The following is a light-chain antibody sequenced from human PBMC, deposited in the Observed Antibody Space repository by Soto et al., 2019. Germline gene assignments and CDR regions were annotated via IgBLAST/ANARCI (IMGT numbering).Light chain of an antibody. CDR2: ASS. Sequence: DIQMTQSPSSLSASVGDRVTIPCRASQSISSYLNWYQQKPGQAPKLLIYASSSLESGVPSRFSGSGSGTDFTLTISSLQPEDFATYYCQQSFSTPPTFGRGTKLEIK. CDR1: QSISSY. V-gene: IGKV1-39*01. CDR3: QQSFSTPPT. J-gene: IGKJ2*01.